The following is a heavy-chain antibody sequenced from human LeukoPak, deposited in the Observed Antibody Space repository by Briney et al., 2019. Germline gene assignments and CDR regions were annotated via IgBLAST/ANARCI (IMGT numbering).Heavy chain of an antibody. Sequence: GGSLRLSCSASGFTFSRYVMHWVRQAPGKGRVWLALLSCDGRNKNYADAVRGGFFISRDNSKKTLSLQMNSLRAEDTAVDYCGKDGDGNFDYWGQGTLVTVSS. CDR2: LSCDGRNK. CDR3: GKDGDGNFDY. CDR1: GFTFSRYV. V-gene: IGHV3-30*18. D-gene: IGHD7-27*01. J-gene: IGHJ4*02.